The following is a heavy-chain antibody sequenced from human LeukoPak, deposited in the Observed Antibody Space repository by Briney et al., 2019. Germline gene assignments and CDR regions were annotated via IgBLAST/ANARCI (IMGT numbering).Heavy chain of an antibody. J-gene: IGHJ4*02. D-gene: IGHD3-16*02. V-gene: IGHV5-10-1*01. CDR2: IDPTDAYT. CDR3: VRLGRYRNDY. Sequence: GESLRISCKGSGFSFNNYRISWVRQMPGKGLEWMGTIDPTDAYTKYSPSFQGHVTISLDKSISTAYLQWSGLRASDTAMYYCVRLGRYRNDYWGQGALVTVSS. CDR1: GFSFNNYR.